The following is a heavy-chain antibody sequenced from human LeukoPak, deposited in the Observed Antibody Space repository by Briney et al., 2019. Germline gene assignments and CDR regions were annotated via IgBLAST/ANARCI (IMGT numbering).Heavy chain of an antibody. CDR2: ISPAGGTT. D-gene: IGHD6-13*01. CDR3: AKASGVAAAGKKLMEFYYYYMDV. CDR1: GFTFSSEA. Sequence: TGGSLRLSCAVSGFTFSSEAMGWVRQLPGGGLEWVSTISPAGGTTYYAESMKGRFTISRDNSKSTLYLQMNSLRAEDTAVYYCAKASGVAAAGKKLMEFYYYYMDVWGKGTTVTVSS. J-gene: IGHJ6*03. V-gene: IGHV3-23*01.